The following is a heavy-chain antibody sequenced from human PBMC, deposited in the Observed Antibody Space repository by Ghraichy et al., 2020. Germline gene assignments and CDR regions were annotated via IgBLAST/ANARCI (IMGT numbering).Heavy chain of an antibody. Sequence: GSLRLSCAASGFTFSSYAMSWVRQAPGKGLEWVSAISGSGGSTYYADSVKGRFTISRDNSKNTLYLQMNSLRAEDTAVYYCANRLSIAAAGTGSYWGQGTLVTVSS. CDR3: ANRLSIAAAGTGSY. CDR2: ISGSGGST. V-gene: IGHV3-23*01. D-gene: IGHD6-13*01. CDR1: GFTFSSYA. J-gene: IGHJ4*02.